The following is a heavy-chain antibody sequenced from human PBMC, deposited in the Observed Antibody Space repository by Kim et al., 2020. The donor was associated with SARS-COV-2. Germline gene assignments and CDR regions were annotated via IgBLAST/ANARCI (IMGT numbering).Heavy chain of an antibody. D-gene: IGHD1-26*01. J-gene: IGHJ4*02. V-gene: IGHV3-11*01. Sequence: VKGRFTISRDNAKNSLYLQMNSLRAEDTAVYYCARDHPILGDSGSYYGDYWGQGTLVTVSS. CDR3: ARDHPILGDSGSYYGDY.